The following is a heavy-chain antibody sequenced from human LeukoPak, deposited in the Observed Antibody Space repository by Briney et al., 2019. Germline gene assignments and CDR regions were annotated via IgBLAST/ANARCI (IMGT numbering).Heavy chain of an antibody. D-gene: IGHD6-13*01. CDR2: IYTSGST. Sequence: SDTLSLTCTVSGASLSSGSYYWRWLRQPAARGLEWVGRIYTSGSTNYNPSLKSRVTISVDTSKDQFSPKLRSATAADPAVYYCARPARPGAAAGPFPIDYWGQGTLVTVSS. CDR1: GASLSSGSYY. V-gene: IGHV4-61*02. CDR3: ARPARPGAAAGPFPIDY. J-gene: IGHJ4*02.